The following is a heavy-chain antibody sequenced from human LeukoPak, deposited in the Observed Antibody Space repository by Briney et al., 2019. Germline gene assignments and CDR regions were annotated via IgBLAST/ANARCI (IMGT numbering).Heavy chain of an antibody. CDR3: ASSYYYGSGSYYIAFDY. J-gene: IGHJ4*02. CDR2: IYYSGST. V-gene: IGHV4-59*01. Sequence: SETLSLTCTVSGGSISSYYWSWIRQPPGKGLEWIGYIYYSGSTNYNPSLKSRVTISVDTSKNQFSLKLSSVTAADTAVYYCASSYYYGSGSYYIAFDYWGQGTLVTVSS. CDR1: GGSISSYY. D-gene: IGHD3-10*01.